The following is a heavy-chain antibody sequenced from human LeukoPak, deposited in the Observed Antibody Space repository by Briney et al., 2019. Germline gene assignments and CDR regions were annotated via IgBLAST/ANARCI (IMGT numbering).Heavy chain of an antibody. CDR3: ARAGGVPANFDH. CDR2: IHYSGST. V-gene: IGHV4-39*07. Sequence: SETLSLTCTVSGGSISSYYWGWIRQPPGKRLEWIGSIHYSGSTHYNPSLKSRVTISVDTSKNHFSLKLNSVTAADTAVYYCARAGGVPANFDHWGQGTLVTVSS. J-gene: IGHJ4*02. D-gene: IGHD2-2*01. CDR1: GGSISSYY.